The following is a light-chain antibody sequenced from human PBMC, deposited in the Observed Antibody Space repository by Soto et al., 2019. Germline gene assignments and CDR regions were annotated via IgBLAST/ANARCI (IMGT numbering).Light chain of an antibody. Sequence: EMVWPQSPGTLHFSPGEKATLSCRAIQRVSRNYLAWYQKKPGQAPRPLIYGASSRATGIPDRFSGSGAGTDFTLTISRLEPEDFAVYYCQQYGSSPWTFGQGTKVEIK. CDR2: GAS. CDR1: QRVSRNY. CDR3: QQYGSSPWT. V-gene: IGKV3-20*01. J-gene: IGKJ1*01.